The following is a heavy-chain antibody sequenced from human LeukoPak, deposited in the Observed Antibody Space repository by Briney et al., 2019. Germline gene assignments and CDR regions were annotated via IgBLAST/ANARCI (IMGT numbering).Heavy chain of an antibody. Sequence: GASVRVSCKAAGYTFTSYGIRWVRQAPGQGLEWMGWINPNSGGTNYAQKFQGRVTMTRDTSISTAYMELSRLRSDDTAVYYCAREGVVPAAIVRWFDPWGQGTLVTVSS. CDR1: GYTFTSYG. J-gene: IGHJ5*02. CDR2: INPNSGGT. V-gene: IGHV1-2*02. D-gene: IGHD2-2*01. CDR3: AREGVVPAAIVRWFDP.